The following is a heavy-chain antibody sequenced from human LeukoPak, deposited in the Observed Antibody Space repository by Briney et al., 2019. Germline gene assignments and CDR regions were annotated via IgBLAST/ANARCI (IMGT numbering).Heavy chain of an antibody. CDR3: AKGVSIAAAALGDY. CDR2: IRSDGSKK. V-gene: IGHV3-30*02. Sequence: GGSLRLSCAASGFTFSSYGMHWVRQAPGKGLEWVAFIRSDGSKKNYLDSVKGRFTISRDNSKNTLYLQMNSLRAEDTAVYYCAKGVSIAAAALGDYWGQGTLVTVSS. D-gene: IGHD6-13*01. CDR1: GFTFSSYG. J-gene: IGHJ4*02.